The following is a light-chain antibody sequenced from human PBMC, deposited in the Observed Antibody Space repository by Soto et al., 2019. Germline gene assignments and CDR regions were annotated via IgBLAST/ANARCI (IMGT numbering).Light chain of an antibody. Sequence: DIQMTQSPSTLSAAVGDGVTITCRASQTIDSWLAWYQQRPGKPPNLLIYKASTLASGVPSRFSGSGSGTEFTLTISSLQPDDFATYYCQQYDSFLTMFGQGTKVDIK. CDR1: QTIDSW. CDR3: QQYDSFLTM. V-gene: IGKV1-5*03. J-gene: IGKJ1*01. CDR2: KAS.